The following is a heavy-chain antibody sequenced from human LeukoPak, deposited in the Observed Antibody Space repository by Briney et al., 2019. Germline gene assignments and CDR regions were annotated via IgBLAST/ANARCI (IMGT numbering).Heavy chain of an antibody. CDR2: IDDSGANT. CDR1: GFSFSSYA. J-gene: IGHJ5*01. CDR3: AKDGASRGDYHWFDY. V-gene: IGHV3-23*01. D-gene: IGHD4-17*01. Sequence: GGSLRLSCEASGFSFSSYAMTWVRQAPGKGLEWVSTIDDSGANTYHADSVKGRFTISRDNFRDALHLQMNSLRVEDTAVYYCAKDGASRGDYHWFDYWGQGTLVTVSS.